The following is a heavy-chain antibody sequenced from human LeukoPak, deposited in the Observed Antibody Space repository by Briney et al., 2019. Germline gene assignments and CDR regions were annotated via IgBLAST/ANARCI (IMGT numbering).Heavy chain of an antibody. CDR3: ARANIAGLGDY. V-gene: IGHV3-30-3*01. Sequence: GGSLRLSCAASGFTFRSYAMHWVRQAPGKGLERVALISYDGSTKYYADSVKGRFTISRDNSKNTLSLQMNSLRGDDTAVYYCARANIAGLGDYWGQGTLVTVSS. J-gene: IGHJ4*02. CDR1: GFTFRSYA. D-gene: IGHD6-13*01. CDR2: ISYDGSTK.